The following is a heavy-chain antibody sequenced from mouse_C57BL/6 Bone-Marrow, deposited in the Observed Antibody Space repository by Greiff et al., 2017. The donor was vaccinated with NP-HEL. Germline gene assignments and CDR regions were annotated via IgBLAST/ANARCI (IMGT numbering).Heavy chain of an antibody. D-gene: IGHD2-5*01. CDR3: ASDYYSNYDYAMDY. CDR1: GYAFTNYL. CDR2: INPGSGGT. V-gene: IGHV1-54*01. Sequence: QVQLQQPGAELVRPGTSVKVSCKASGYAFTNYLIEWVKQRPGQGLEWIGVINPGSGGTNYNEKFKGKATLTADKSSSTAYMQLSSLTSEDSAVYFCASDYYSNYDYAMDYWGQGTSVTVSS. J-gene: IGHJ4*01.